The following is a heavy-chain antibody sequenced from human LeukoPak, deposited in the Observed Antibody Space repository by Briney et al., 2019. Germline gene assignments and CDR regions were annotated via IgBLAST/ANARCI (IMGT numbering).Heavy chain of an antibody. D-gene: IGHD6-13*01. J-gene: IGHJ4*02. V-gene: IGHV3-53*01. CDR1: GITVSTNY. CDR3: ARVRWYISSNRYYFDY. CDR2: IYSGGGT. Sequence: PGGSLRLSCAASGITVSTNYMSWVRQAPGEGLEWVSVIYSGGGTSYADSVKGRFTISRDNSKNTLYLQMNSLRAEDTAVYYCARVRWYISSNRYYFDYWGQGTLVTVSS.